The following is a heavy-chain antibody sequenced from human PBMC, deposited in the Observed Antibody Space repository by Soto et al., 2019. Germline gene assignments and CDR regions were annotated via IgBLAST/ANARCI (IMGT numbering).Heavy chain of an antibody. CDR3: AVLANAYHNFDF. D-gene: IGHD3-3*01. CDR2: ISTANGDT. CDR1: GYTFTNYP. J-gene: IGHJ4*02. V-gene: IGHV1-3*04. Sequence: QVQLVQSGAEVKKPGASVKVSCKASGYTFTNYPPHWVRQAPGQRPEWLGWISTANGDTGFSQSFQGRVAFTRDTSANTAYMELNSLRSEDTALYHCAVLANAYHNFDFWGQGTLITVSP.